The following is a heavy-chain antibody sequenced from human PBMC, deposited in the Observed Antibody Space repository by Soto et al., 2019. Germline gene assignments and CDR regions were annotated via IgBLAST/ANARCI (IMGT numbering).Heavy chain of an antibody. CDR1: GKTFVNFL. CDR2: INVGDDKT. V-gene: IGHV1-3*01. D-gene: IGHD3-16*02. Sequence: QVQLVQSGAEVKKPGASVRLSCKVSGKTFVNFLWNGWGQTPGKRPEWMGRINVGDDKTKYSEKFQGRVIVSYDTSATTAYMELRALSSEDTAVYYCARAKYDYIWGSYHPFDQWAQGAQVTVAS. CDR3: ARAKYDYIWGSYHPFDQ. J-gene: IGHJ4*02.